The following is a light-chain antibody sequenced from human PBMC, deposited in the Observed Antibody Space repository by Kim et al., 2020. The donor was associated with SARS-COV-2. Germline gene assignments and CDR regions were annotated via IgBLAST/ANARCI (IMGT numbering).Light chain of an antibody. V-gene: IGLV3-19*01. CDR3: NSRDSSGNP. CDR2: GKN. Sequence: SSELTQDPAVSVALGQTVRITCPGDSLRSYYASWYQQKPGQAPVLVIYGKNNRPSGIPDRFSGSSSGNTASLTITGAQAEDEADYYCNSRDSSGNPFGG. J-gene: IGLJ2*01. CDR1: SLRSYY.